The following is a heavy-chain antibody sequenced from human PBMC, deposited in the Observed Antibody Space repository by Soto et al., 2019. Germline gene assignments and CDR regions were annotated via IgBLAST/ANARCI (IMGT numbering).Heavy chain of an antibody. CDR3: AKDRRSGYDSGLGY. CDR2: ISYDSTNE. Sequence: GGSLRLSCAASGFSFSTYGMHWVRQAPGKGLECVAAISYDSTNEYYADSAKGRFTIYRDNFQNTLYLQMNSLRAEDTAVYYCAKDRRSGYDSGLGYWGQGTLVTVSP. D-gene: IGHD5-12*01. J-gene: IGHJ4*02. CDR1: GFSFSTYG. V-gene: IGHV3-30*18.